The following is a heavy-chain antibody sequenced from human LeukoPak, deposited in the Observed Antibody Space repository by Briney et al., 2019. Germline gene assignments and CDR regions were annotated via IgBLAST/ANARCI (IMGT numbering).Heavy chain of an antibody. CDR2: INHSGST. Sequence: SQTLSLTCAVYGGSFSGYYWSWIRQPPGKGLEWIGEINHSGSTNYNPSLKSRVTISVDTSKNQFSLKLSSVTAADTAVYYCARGQPGIAVAGTGWYFDLWGRGTLVTVSS. D-gene: IGHD6-19*01. CDR1: GGSFSGYY. V-gene: IGHV4-34*01. J-gene: IGHJ2*01. CDR3: ARGQPGIAVAGTGWYFDL.